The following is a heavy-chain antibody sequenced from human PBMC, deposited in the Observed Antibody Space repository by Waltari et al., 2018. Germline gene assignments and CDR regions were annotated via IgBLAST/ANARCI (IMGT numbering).Heavy chain of an antibody. CDR2: IKSKTECWTT. Sequence: SCAASGFTFSNAWMSWVRQAPGKGLEWVGRIKSKTECWTTDYAAPVKGRFTNSREDSKNTLYLQMNSLKTEDTAVYYCTTGPPTVTTTDYWGQGTLVTVSS. V-gene: IGHV3-15*01. CDR1: GFTFSNAW. D-gene: IGHD4-4*01. CDR3: TTGPPTVTTTDY. J-gene: IGHJ4*02.